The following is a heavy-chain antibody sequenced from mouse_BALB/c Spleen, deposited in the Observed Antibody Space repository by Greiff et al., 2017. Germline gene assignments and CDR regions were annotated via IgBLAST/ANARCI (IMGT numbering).Heavy chain of an antibody. V-gene: IGHV1-54*01. D-gene: IGHD2-3*01. J-gene: IGHJ3*01. CDR3: ARGRGFYDGYYVGFAY. Sequence: VQLQESGAELVRPGTSVKVSCKASGYAFTNYLIEWVKQRPGQGLEWIGVINPGSGGTNYNEKFKGKATLTADKSSSTAYMQLSSLTSDDSAVYFCARGRGFYDGYYVGFAYWGQGTLVTVSA. CDR2: INPGSGGT. CDR1: GYAFTNYL.